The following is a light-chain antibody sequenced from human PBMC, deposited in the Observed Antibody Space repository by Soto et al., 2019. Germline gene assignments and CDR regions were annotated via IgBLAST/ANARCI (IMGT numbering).Light chain of an antibody. CDR3: QQYNNWPYT. V-gene: IGKV3-15*01. CDR1: QSVRSN. J-gene: IGKJ2*01. Sequence: ELVMTQSPATLSVSPGERATLSCRASQSVRSNLAWYQQKPGQAPRLLIYGASTRATGIPVRFRGSGSGPEFSLTISSLQSEDFAVYNCQQYNNWPYTFGQGTKLEI. CDR2: GAS.